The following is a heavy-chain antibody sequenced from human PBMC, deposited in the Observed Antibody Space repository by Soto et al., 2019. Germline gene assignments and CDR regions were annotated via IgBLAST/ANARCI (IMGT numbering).Heavy chain of an antibody. CDR1: GFTLSSYW. Sequence: EVQLVESGGGLVQPGGSLRLSCAASGFTLSSYWMHWVRQAPGKGLVWVSRINSDGSSTSYADSVKGRFTISRDNAKNTLDLQMNSLRAEDTAVYYCTSGLPMCCSSSSCYASPFDYWGQGTLVTVSS. V-gene: IGHV3-74*01. CDR2: INSDGSST. CDR3: TSGLPMCCSSSSCYASPFDY. J-gene: IGHJ4*02. D-gene: IGHD2-2*01.